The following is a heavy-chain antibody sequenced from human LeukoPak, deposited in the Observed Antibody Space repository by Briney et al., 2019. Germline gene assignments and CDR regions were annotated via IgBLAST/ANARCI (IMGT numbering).Heavy chain of an antibody. J-gene: IGHJ3*02. CDR1: GGSISNYY. V-gene: IGHV4-4*07. CDR2: KYARGSS. Sequence: SETLSLTCTVSGGSISNYYWSWIRQPAGKGLEWIGRKYARGSSNYNPPVQSRVTMSVDTSKNPFSLKLRSVTAADTAVYYCARGRYCSADICTGGDSFDIWGQGTMVSVSP. CDR3: ARGRYCSADICTGGDSFDI. D-gene: IGHD2-15*01.